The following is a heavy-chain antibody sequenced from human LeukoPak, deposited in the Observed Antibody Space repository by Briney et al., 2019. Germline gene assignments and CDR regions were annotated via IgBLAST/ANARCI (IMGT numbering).Heavy chain of an antibody. Sequence: GGSLRLSCAASGFTFSSYSMNWVRQAPGKGLEWVSYISSSSSTMYYADSVEGRFSISRDNAKNSLYLQMNSLRAEDTAVYYCARARSSYGYGDAFDIWGQGTMVTVSS. CDR2: ISSSSSTM. J-gene: IGHJ3*02. V-gene: IGHV3-48*01. CDR1: GFTFSSYS. CDR3: ARARSSYGYGDAFDI. D-gene: IGHD5-18*01.